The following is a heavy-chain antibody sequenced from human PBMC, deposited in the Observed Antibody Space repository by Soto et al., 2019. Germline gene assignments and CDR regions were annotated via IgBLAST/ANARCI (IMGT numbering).Heavy chain of an antibody. D-gene: IGHD6-19*01. Sequence: SVKVSCKASGGTFSSYAISWVRQAPGQGLEWMGGIIPIFGTANYAQKFQGRVTITADESTSTAYMELSSLRSEDTAVYYCARSSSGSAYYYYYGMDVWGQGTTVTVSS. CDR3: ARSSSGSAYYYYYGMDV. CDR1: GGTFSSYA. J-gene: IGHJ6*02. V-gene: IGHV1-69*13. CDR2: IIPIFGTA.